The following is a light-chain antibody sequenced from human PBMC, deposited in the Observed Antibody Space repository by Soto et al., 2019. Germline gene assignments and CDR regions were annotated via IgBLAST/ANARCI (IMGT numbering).Light chain of an antibody. V-gene: IGKV3-15*01. CDR1: QGIGDT. Sequence: EVVMTQSPATLSVSPGKGATLSCRASQGIGDTLDWYQHKPGQTPRLLIYDTSTRATGVPARFSGSRSGTEFTLTINSLQSEDFAVYYCQRYNNWPLTFGGGTKVESK. CDR3: QRYNNWPLT. CDR2: DTS. J-gene: IGKJ4*01.